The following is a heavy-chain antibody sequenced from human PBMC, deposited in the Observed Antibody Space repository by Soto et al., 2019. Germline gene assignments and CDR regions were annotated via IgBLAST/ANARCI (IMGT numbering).Heavy chain of an antibody. J-gene: IGHJ6*02. Sequence: SETLSVTCTVSGGFISSGGYYWSWIRQHPGKGLEWIGYIYYSGSTYYNPSLKSRVTISVDTSKNQFSLKLSSVTAADTAVYYCARRVANYYYGMDVWGQGTTVTVSS. V-gene: IGHV4-31*03. CDR1: GGFISSGGYY. CDR2: IYYSGST. CDR3: ARRVANYYYGMDV.